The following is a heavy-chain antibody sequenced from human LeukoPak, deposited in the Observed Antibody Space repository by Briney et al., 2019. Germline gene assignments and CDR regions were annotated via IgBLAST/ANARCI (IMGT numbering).Heavy chain of an antibody. V-gene: IGHV4-59*01. J-gene: IGHJ3*02. CDR3: AREGARWEPSFSAFDI. D-gene: IGHD1-26*01. CDR1: GGSISGYY. Sequence: SETLSLTCTVSGGSISGYYWSWIRQPPGKGLEWIGYIYYSGSTSYNPSLKSRVTISVDTSKNQFSLKLSSVAAADTAVYYCAREGARWEPSFSAFDIWGQGTMVTVSS. CDR2: IYYSGST.